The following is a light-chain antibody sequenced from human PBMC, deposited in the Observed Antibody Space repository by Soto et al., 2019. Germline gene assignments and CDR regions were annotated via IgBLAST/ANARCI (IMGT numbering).Light chain of an antibody. CDR1: STDVGANNY. CDR2: DVT. V-gene: IGLV2-14*01. CDR3: YSHADGTTGA. J-gene: IGLJ2*01. Sequence: QSVLTQPASVSGSPGQSITISCTGTSTDVGANNYVSWYQQHPGRAPKVMIYDVTNRPSGVSNRFSGSKSGNTASLTISGLQAEDEADYYCYSHADGTTGAFGGGTQLTVL.